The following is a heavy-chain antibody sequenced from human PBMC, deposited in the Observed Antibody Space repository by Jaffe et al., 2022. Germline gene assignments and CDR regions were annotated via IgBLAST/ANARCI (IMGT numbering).Heavy chain of an antibody. Sequence: EVQLVESGGGLVQPGGSLRLSCAASGFTFSSYSMNWVRQAPGKGLEWVSYISSSSSTIYYADSVKGRFTISRDNAKNSLYLQMNSLRAEDTAVYYCARALYSSSRSADDYWGQGTLVTVSS. CDR1: GFTFSSYS. D-gene: IGHD6-13*01. J-gene: IGHJ4*02. CDR2: ISSSSSTI. V-gene: IGHV3-48*01. CDR3: ARALYSSSRSADDY.